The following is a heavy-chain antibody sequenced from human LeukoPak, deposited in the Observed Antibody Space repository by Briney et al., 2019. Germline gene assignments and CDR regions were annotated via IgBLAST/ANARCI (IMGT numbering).Heavy chain of an antibody. CDR1: GGTFSSYA. D-gene: IGHD6-25*01. J-gene: IGHJ6*04. Sequence: SVKVSCKASGGTFSSYAISWVRQAPGQGLEWMGGIIPIFGTANYAQKFQGRVTITADESTSTAYMELSSLRSEDTAVYYCATPSGWHVGYYYYGMDVWGKGTTVTVSS. CDR3: ATPSGWHVGYYYYGMDV. V-gene: IGHV1-69*13. CDR2: IIPIFGTA.